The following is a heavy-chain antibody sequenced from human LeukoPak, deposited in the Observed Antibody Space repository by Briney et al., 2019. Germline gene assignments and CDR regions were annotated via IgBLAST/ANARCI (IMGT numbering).Heavy chain of an antibody. D-gene: IGHD3-22*01. CDR3: AGRSYYYDSSGYPLP. J-gene: IGHJ5*02. V-gene: IGHV3-30-3*01. Sequence: PGGSLRLSCAASGFTFSSYAMRWVRQAPGKGLEWVAVISYDGSNKYYADSVKGRFTISRDNSKNTLYLQMNSLRAEDTAVYYCAGRSYYYDSSGYPLPWGQGTLVTVSS. CDR1: GFTFSSYA. CDR2: ISYDGSNK.